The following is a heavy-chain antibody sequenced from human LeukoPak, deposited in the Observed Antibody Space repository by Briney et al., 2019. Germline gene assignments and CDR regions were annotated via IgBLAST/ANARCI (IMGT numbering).Heavy chain of an antibody. D-gene: IGHD1-26*01. Sequence: GGSLRLSCAASEFSFSSYGMHWVRQAPGKGLEWVAFIRYDGSNKYYADSVKGRFTISRDNSKNTLYLQMNSLRAEDTAVYYCAKAQARGSYLVSTPHGGGFDYWGQGTLVTVSS. CDR2: IRYDGSNK. J-gene: IGHJ4*02. CDR3: AKAQARGSYLVSTPHGGGFDY. V-gene: IGHV3-30*02. CDR1: EFSFSSYG.